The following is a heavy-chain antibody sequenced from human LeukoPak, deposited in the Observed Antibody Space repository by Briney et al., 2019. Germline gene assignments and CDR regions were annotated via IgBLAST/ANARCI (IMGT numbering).Heavy chain of an antibody. V-gene: IGHV3-21*01. CDR1: GFTLSRYS. CDR3: ARVGLLVNGAFDI. J-gene: IGHJ3*02. D-gene: IGHD2-8*01. Sequence: PGGSLRLSCAASGFTLSRYSMNWVRQAPGKGLEWVSSISTSSSYIYYADSVKGRFTISRDNANNSLFLQMNTLRGDDTALYYCARVGLLVNGAFDIWGQGTMVTVAS. CDR2: ISTSSSYI.